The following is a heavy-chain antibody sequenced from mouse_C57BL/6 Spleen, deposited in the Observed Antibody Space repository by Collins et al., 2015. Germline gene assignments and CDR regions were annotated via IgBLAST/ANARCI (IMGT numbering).Heavy chain of an antibody. D-gene: IGHD2-4*01. J-gene: IGHJ1*01. CDR1: GYTFTDYS. Sequence: QIQLVQSGPELKKPGETVKISCKASGYTFTDYSMHWVKQAPGKGLKWMGWINTETGEPTYADDFKGRFVFSLETSASTAYLQINNLKNEDTATYFCARGVGLRRYWYFDVWGAGTTVTVSS. CDR3: ARGVGLRRYWYFDV. V-gene: IGHV9-2-1*01. CDR2: INTETGEP.